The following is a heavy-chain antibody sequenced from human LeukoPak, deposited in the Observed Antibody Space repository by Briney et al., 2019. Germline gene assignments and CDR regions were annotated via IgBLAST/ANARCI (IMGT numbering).Heavy chain of an antibody. D-gene: IGHD1-14*01. CDR1: GYTLTELS. CDR2: FYPEDGET. Sequence: ASVKVSCKVSGYTLTELSMHWVRQAPGKGLEWMGGFYPEDGETIYAQKFQGRVTMTEDTSTDTAYMELSSLRSEDTAVYYCANNVRPGSSVNWFDPWGQGTLVTVSS. CDR3: ANNVRPGSSVNWFDP. J-gene: IGHJ5*02. V-gene: IGHV1-24*01.